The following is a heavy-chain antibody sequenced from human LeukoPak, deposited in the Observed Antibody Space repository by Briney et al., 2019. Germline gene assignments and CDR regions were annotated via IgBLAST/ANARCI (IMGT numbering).Heavy chain of an antibody. D-gene: IGHD3-10*01. CDR3: ARDRSTMVRGAHYFDY. J-gene: IGHJ4*02. CDR1: GFTFSSYS. V-gene: IGHV3-21*01. CDR2: ISSSSSYI. Sequence: PGGSLRLSCAASGFTFSSYSMNWVRQAPGEGLEWVSSISSSSSYIYYADSVKGRFTISRDNAKNSLYLQMNSLRAEDTAVYYCARDRSTMVRGAHYFDYWGQGTLVTVSS.